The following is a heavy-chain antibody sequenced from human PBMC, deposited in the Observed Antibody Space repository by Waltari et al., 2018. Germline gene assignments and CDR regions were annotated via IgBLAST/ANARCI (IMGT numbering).Heavy chain of an antibody. CDR1: GRPFSGYY. V-gene: IGHV4-34*01. J-gene: IGHJ4*02. CDR3: ARTGSWGYAHRYYFDY. Sequence: QLQLQLWGAGLLKPSETLSLTCAVYGRPFSGYYWSWLRPPPGKGLEWNGDINHSGRTDYNPSVESRDTISVDTSENQYSLKLRSVTAAGTAVYYCARTGSWGYAHRYYFDYWGQGTLVTVSS. D-gene: IGHD3-10*01. CDR2: INHSGRT.